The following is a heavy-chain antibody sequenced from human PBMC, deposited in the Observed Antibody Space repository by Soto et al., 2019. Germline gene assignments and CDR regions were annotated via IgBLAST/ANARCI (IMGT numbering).Heavy chain of an antibody. V-gene: IGHV3-30*18. J-gene: IGHJ4*01. Sequence: QVQLVDSGGGVVQPGGSLRLSCAASGFTFSNYGMHWVRQAPGKGLERVAFISNDGSKNYYADSVRGRFTISRDNSMNTLFLQMNSMRPEDTGTYYCAKVPLSPYYFDYWGPAALVTVSS. CDR1: GFTFSNYG. CDR2: ISNDGSKN. CDR3: AKVPLSPYYFDY. D-gene: IGHD3-16*01.